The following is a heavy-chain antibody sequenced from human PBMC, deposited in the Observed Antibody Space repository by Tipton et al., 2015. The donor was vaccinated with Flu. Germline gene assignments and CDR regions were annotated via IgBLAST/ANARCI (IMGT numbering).Heavy chain of an antibody. CDR1: GFTFANAW. J-gene: IGHJ4*02. Sequence: GSLRLSCAGSGFTFANAWMTWVRQAPGKGLEWVGRIKSNLLGAATDYAAPVKGRFTISRDDSRHMMYLQMNSLKTDDTAVYYCHTDGGIKPWGPNYWGQGTLVTVSS. CDR2: IKSNLLGAAT. CDR3: HTDGGIKPWGPNY. V-gene: IGHV3-15*01. D-gene: IGHD3-16*01.